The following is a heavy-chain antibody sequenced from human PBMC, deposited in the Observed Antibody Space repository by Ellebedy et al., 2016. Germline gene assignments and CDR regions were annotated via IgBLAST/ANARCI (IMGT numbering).Heavy chain of an antibody. CDR2: ISGSGGST. CDR3: AREFTDVLRGLPDY. J-gene: IGHJ4*02. D-gene: IGHD2-8*01. Sequence: GESLKISCAASGFTFSSYAMSWVRQAPGKGLEWVSAISGSGGSTYYADSVKGRFTISRDNSKNTLYLQMNSLRVEDTAVYYCAREFTDVLRGLPDYWGQGTLVTVSS. V-gene: IGHV3-23*01. CDR1: GFTFSSYA.